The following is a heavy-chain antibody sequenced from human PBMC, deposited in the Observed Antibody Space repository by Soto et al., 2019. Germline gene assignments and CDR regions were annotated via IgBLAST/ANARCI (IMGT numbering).Heavy chain of an antibody. D-gene: IGHD6-19*01. Sequence: KSSETLSLTCTVSGGSISSYYWNWIRQSPGKGLEWIASLDYSGTTNYNPSLKSRITTSVDPSKKQFSLKMRSVTAADTAVYYCARDSFPPYSSSSKGFDYWGQGSLVTDSS. CDR2: LDYSGTT. CDR3: ARDSFPPYSSSSKGFDY. CDR1: GGSISSYY. J-gene: IGHJ4*02. V-gene: IGHV4-59*01.